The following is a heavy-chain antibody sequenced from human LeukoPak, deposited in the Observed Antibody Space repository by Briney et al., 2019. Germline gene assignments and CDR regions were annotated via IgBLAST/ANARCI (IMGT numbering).Heavy chain of an antibody. CDR2: IGATGDT. CDR1: GLTFSSYD. D-gene: IGHD1-1*01. J-gene: IGHJ3*02. CDR3: VLGAYWNDDKNAFHI. V-gene: IGHV3-13*01. Sequence: PGGSLRLSCAASGLTFSSYDMHWIRQAPGKGLEWVSSIGATGDTYYAGSVKGRFTISRENAKKSLYLQVSSLSAEDTAVYFCVLGAYWNDDKNAFHIWGPGTMVTVSS.